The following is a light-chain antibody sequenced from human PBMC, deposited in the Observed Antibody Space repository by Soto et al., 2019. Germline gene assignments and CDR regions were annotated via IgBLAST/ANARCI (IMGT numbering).Light chain of an antibody. CDR3: QQFNTYSYT. V-gene: IGKV1-5*01. CDR2: DAS. J-gene: IGKJ2*01. CDR1: QSVRNW. Sequence: DIQMTQSPSTLSASVGDRVTITCRASQSVRNWLAWYQQKPGKAPKLLIYDASSLESGVPSRFSGSGFGTEFTLTISSLQPDDFATYYCQQFNTYSYTFGQGTRGEIQ.